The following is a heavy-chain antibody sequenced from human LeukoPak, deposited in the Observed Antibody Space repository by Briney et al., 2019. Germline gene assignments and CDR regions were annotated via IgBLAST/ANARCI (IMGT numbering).Heavy chain of an antibody. CDR3: ARLSWGSKAFDI. CDR2: TYYNSKWYN. Sequence: SQTLSLTSAISGDSVSSVSAAWNWIRQSPSRGLEWLRRTYYNSKWYNDYAVSVKSRMTFNPATSKDQFSLHLNSVAPEDTAVYYCARLSWGSKAFDIWGQGTMVTVSS. V-gene: IGHV6-1*01. D-gene: IGHD7-27*01. CDR1: GDSVSSVSAA. J-gene: IGHJ3*02.